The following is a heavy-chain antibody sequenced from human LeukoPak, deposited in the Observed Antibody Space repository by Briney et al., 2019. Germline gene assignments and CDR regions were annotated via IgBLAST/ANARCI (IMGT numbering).Heavy chain of an antibody. Sequence: GGSLRLSCAASGFTFSSYSMNWVRQAPGKGLEWVSSISSSSSYIYYADSVKGRFTISRDNAKNTLYLQMNSLRAEDTAVYYCASRIPYDSSSYWGQGTLVTVSS. V-gene: IGHV3-21*01. D-gene: IGHD3-22*01. J-gene: IGHJ4*02. CDR2: ISSSSSYI. CDR1: GFTFSSYS. CDR3: ASRIPYDSSSY.